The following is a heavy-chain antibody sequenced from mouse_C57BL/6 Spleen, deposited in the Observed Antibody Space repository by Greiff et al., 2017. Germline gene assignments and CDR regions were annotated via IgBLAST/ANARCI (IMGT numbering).Heavy chain of an antibody. CDR1: GYTFTSYW. Sequence: QVQLQQPGAELVKPGASVKLSCKASGYTFTSYWMHWVKQRPGRGLEWIGRIDPNSGGTKYNEKFTSKATLTVDKPSSTAYMKLSSLTSEDSAVYYCGWDGNYGDGAMEYWGQGTSVSVSS. V-gene: IGHV1-72*01. CDR3: GWDGNYGDGAMEY. CDR2: IDPNSGGT. D-gene: IGHD2-1*01. J-gene: IGHJ4*01.